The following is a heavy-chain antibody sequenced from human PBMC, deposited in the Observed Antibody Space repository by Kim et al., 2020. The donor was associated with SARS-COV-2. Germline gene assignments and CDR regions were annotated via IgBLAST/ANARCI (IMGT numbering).Heavy chain of an antibody. D-gene: IGHD3-22*01. Sequence: SVTGRFTSARDHSKTTLYLQMNSLRAEDTAVYYCARGSYYDSSGYYLLDYWGQGTLVTVSS. V-gene: IGHV3-30*01. CDR3: ARGSYYDSSGYYLLDY. J-gene: IGHJ4*02.